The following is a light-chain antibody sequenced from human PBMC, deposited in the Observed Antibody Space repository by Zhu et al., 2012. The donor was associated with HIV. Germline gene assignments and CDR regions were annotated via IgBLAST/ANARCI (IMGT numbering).Light chain of an antibody. CDR3: QQFNSYFLT. CDR1: QDISSD. CDR2: DAS. Sequence: GDRVTITCRASQDISSDLAWYQQKPGKAPKSLIYDASILERGVPSRFSGSGSGTDFTLTISRLQPEDFATYYCQQFNSYFLTFGGGTKVEI. J-gene: IGKJ4*01. V-gene: IGKV1-13*02.